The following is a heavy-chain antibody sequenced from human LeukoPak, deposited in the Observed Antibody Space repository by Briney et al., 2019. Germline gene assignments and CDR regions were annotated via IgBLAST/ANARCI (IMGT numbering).Heavy chain of an antibody. CDR2: IYYSGST. V-gene: IGHV4-39*01. CDR3: ARHSSGLEWLLPFDY. Sequence: SETLSLTCTVSGGSISSSRYYWGWIRQPPGKGLEWIGSIYYSGSTYYNPSLKSRVTISVDTSKNQFSLKLSSVTAADTAVYYCARHSSGLEWLLPFDYWGQGTLVTVSS. J-gene: IGHJ4*02. D-gene: IGHD3-3*01. CDR1: GGSISSSRYY.